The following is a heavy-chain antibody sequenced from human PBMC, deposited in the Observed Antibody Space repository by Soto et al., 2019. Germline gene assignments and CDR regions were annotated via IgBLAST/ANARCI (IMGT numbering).Heavy chain of an antibody. Sequence: EFLSLSCAASGFTFSSYAMSGVRQDPGKGLEWVSAISGSGGSTYYADSVKGRFTISRDNSKNTLYLQMNSLRAEDTAVYYCAKGPHSIAADGTASWIAEYFQHWGQGTLVTVSS. CDR2: ISGSGGST. CDR1: GFTFSSYA. D-gene: IGHD6-13*01. V-gene: IGHV3-23*01. CDR3: AKGPHSIAADGTASWIAEYFQH. J-gene: IGHJ1*01.